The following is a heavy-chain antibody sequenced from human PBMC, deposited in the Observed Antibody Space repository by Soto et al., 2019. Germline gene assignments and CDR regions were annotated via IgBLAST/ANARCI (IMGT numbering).Heavy chain of an antibody. D-gene: IGHD2-21*01. CDR2: IYWDDDK. V-gene: IGHV2-5*02. J-gene: IGHJ6*03. CDR1: GFSLSTSGVG. CDR3: AHTQTYSGAGYYYYMDV. Sequence: QITLKESGPTLVKPTQTLTLTCTFSGFSLSTSGVGVGWIRQPPGKALEWLALIYWDDDKRYSPSLKSRLTITKDTSKNQVVLAMTNMDPVDTATYYCAHTQTYSGAGYYYYMDVWGKGPRSPSP.